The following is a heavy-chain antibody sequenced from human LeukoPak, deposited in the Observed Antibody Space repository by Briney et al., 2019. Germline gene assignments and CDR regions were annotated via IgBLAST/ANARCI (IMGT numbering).Heavy chain of an antibody. CDR3: AKDPDYDILTGYYSSYYFDY. D-gene: IGHD3-9*01. CDR2: ISGSGGST. V-gene: IGHV3-23*01. J-gene: IGHJ4*02. CDR1: GFTFSSYA. Sequence: TGGSLRLSCAASGFTFSSYAMSWVRQAPGKGLEWVSAISGSGGSTYYADSVKGRFTISRDNSKNTLYLQMDSLRAEDTAVYYCAKDPDYDILTGYYSSYYFDYWGQGTLVTVSS.